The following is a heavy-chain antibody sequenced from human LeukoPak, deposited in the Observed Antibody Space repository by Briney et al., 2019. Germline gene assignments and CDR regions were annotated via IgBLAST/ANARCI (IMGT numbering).Heavy chain of an antibody. J-gene: IGHJ4*02. CDR1: GFPFSSYA. Sequence: GGSLRLSCAASGFPFSSYAMTWVRQAPGKGPEWVSAISGSGGSTYYADSVKGRFTISRDNSKNTLYLQMNSLRAEDTAVYYCAKGDSGSYAVDYWGQGTLVTVSS. CDR3: AKGDSGSYAVDY. CDR2: ISGSGGST. D-gene: IGHD1-26*01. V-gene: IGHV3-23*01.